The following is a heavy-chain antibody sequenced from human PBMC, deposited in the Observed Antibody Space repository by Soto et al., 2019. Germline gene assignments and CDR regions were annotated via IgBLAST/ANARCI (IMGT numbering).Heavy chain of an antibody. CDR2: IYYSGST. CDR1: GGSISRYY. Sequence: SETLSLTCTASGGSISRYYWSWIRQPPGKGLEWIGYIYYSGSTNYNPSLKSRVTISVDTSKNQFSLKLSSVTAADTAVYYCARNPYCSGGSCYGNWFDPWGQGTLVTVSS. CDR3: ARNPYCSGGSCYGNWFDP. D-gene: IGHD2-15*01. J-gene: IGHJ5*02. V-gene: IGHV4-59*01.